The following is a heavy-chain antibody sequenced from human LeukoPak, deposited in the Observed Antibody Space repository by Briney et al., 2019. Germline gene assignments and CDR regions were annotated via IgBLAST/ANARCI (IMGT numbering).Heavy chain of an antibody. D-gene: IGHD3-9*01. CDR1: GGSISSSSYY. CDR2: IYYSGST. V-gene: IGHV4-39*01. CDR3: ARQAGAYYDILTGYQNTPFFDY. J-gene: IGHJ4*02. Sequence: SETLSLTCTVSGGSISSSSYYWGWIRQPPGKGLEWIGSIYYSGSTYYNPSLKSRVTISVDTSKNQFSLKLSSVTAADTAVYYCARQAGAYYDILTGYQNTPFFDYWGQGTLVTVSS.